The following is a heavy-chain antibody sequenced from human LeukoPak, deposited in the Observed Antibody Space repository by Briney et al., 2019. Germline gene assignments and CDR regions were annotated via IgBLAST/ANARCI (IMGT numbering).Heavy chain of an antibody. D-gene: IGHD1-14*01. V-gene: IGHV3-48*03. CDR2: ISSSGSTI. CDR3: ARGYRSDAFDI. J-gene: IGHJ3*02. CDR1: GFTFSSYD. Sequence: GGSLRLSCAASGFTFSSYDMNWVRQAPGKGLEWVSYISSSGSTIYYADSVKGRFTISKDNAKNSLYLQMNSLRAEDTAVYYCARGYRSDAFDIWGQGTMVTVSS.